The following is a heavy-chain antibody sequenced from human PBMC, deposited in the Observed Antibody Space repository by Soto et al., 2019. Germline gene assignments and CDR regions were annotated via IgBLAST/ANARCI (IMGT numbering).Heavy chain of an antibody. CDR1: GFTFNTYN. CDR3: ARDVTSSTYYYLSPGGFDP. CDR2: ISDSSSTI. V-gene: IGHV3-48*04. Sequence: GGSPRLSCAASGFTFNTYNMNWVRQAPGKGLEWVSYISDSSSTIYYADSVKGRFTISRDNAKNSLYLQMNSLRAEDTAVYYCARDVTSSTYYYLSPGGFDPWGQGTLVTVSS. D-gene: IGHD3-22*01. J-gene: IGHJ5*02.